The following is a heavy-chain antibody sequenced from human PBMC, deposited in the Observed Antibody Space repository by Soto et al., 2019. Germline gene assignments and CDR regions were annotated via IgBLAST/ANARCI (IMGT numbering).Heavy chain of an antibody. J-gene: IGHJ6*02. V-gene: IGHV3-33*01. Sequence: LSCAASGITFNRNGMHWVRQAPGKGLEWVAVIWYDGSKTAYSDSVKGRFTISRDNAKNTLYLQMNRVRAEDTAIYYCARDRSAGDYFYYGMDVWGQGTTVTVSS. CDR2: IWYDGSKT. CDR1: GITFNRNG. CDR3: ARDRSAGDYFYYGMDV. D-gene: IGHD1-1*01.